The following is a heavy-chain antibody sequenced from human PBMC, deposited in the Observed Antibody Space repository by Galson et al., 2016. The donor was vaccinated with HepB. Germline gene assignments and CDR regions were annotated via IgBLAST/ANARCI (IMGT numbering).Heavy chain of an antibody. CDR1: AGSISGYY. CDR3: ARGNPQGQYYYVMDV. V-gene: IGHV4-4*07. CDR2: FYSTESI. J-gene: IGHJ6*04. Sequence: SETLSLTCTVSAGSISGYYWNWIRQPAGTGLEWIGRFYSTESIRINPSLQSRVTLSVDTSKNQISLRLSSVTAADTAVYYCARGNPQGQYYYVMDVWGKGTTVSVSS.